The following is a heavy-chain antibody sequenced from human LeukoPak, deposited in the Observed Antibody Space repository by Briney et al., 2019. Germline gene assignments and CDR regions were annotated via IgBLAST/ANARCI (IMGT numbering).Heavy chain of an antibody. Sequence: ASVKVSCKASGYTFSDYYMHWVRQAPGQGLEWMGGFDPEDGETIYAQKFQGRVTMTEDTSTDTAYMELSSLRSEDTAVYYCARTRPDSGYYYYYMDVWGKGTTVTISS. CDR3: ARTRPDSGYYYYYMDV. J-gene: IGHJ6*03. V-gene: IGHV1-24*01. CDR1: GYTFSDYY. D-gene: IGHD1-14*01. CDR2: FDPEDGET.